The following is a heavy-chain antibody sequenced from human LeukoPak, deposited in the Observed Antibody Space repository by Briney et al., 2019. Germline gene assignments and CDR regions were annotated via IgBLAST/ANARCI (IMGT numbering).Heavy chain of an antibody. J-gene: IGHJ4*02. CDR1: EFTFSRYG. CDR3: ASGSYSFDF. Sequence: GGSLRLSCAASEFTFSRYGMNWVRQPPGKGLQWVSSISWNSSYIYYAESVKGRFTTSRDNAKNSLFLQMSTLRAEDTAVYYCASGSYSFDFWGQGALVTVSS. V-gene: IGHV3-21*06. CDR2: ISWNSSYI. D-gene: IGHD1-26*01.